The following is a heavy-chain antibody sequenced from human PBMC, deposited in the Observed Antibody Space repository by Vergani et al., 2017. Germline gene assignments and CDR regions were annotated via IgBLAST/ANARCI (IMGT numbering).Heavy chain of an antibody. CDR2: ISDSGNSP. Sequence: EVQLLESGGGLVQPGGSLRLSCAASGFTFSNYAMSWVRQAPGKGLEWVSGISDSGNSPYYADSVKGRFTISRDNSKNTLSLQMNSLRAEDTAVYFCAKWGYDFWSGYYPFDYWGQGTLVTVSS. J-gene: IGHJ4*02. CDR3: AKWGYDFWSGYYPFDY. D-gene: IGHD3-3*01. V-gene: IGHV3-23*01. CDR1: GFTFSNYA.